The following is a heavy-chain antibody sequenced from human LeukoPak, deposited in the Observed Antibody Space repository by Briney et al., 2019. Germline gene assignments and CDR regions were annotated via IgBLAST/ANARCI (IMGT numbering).Heavy chain of an antibody. V-gene: IGHV5-51*01. CDR2: IYPGDSDT. Sequence: GESLKISCKGSGYSFTSYWIGWVRQMPGKGLERMGIIYPGDSDTRYSPSFQGQVTISADKSISTAYLQWSSLKASDTAMYYCARQYCSGGSCKGGWFDPWGQGTLVTVSS. CDR3: ARQYCSGGSCKGGWFDP. J-gene: IGHJ5*02. D-gene: IGHD2-15*01. CDR1: GYSFTSYW.